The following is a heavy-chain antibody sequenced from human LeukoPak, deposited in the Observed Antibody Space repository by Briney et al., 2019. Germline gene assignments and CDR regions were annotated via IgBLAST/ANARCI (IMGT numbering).Heavy chain of an antibody. CDR1: GYTFTSYG. CDR2: ISAYNGNT. Sequence: ASVKVSCKASGYTFTSYGISWVRQAPGQGLEWMGWISAYNGNTNYAQKLQGRVTMTTDTSTSTAYMELRSLRSDDTAVYYCARETCSGGSCYSGFDYWGQGTLVTVSS. J-gene: IGHJ4*02. V-gene: IGHV1-18*04. CDR3: ARETCSGGSCYSGFDY. D-gene: IGHD2-15*01.